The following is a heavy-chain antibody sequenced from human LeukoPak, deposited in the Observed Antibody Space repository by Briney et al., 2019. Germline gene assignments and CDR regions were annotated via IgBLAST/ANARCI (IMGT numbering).Heavy chain of an antibody. CDR2: IYTSGST. V-gene: IGHV4-61*02. J-gene: IGHJ4*02. Sequence: SETLSLTCTVSGRSISSGSYYWSWIRQPAGKGLEWIGRIYTSGSTNYNPSLNSRVTISVDTSKNQFSRKLSSVTAADTAVYYCARDLGWFGELFYWGQGTLVTVSS. CDR3: ARDLGWFGELFY. D-gene: IGHD3-10*01. CDR1: GRSISSGSYY.